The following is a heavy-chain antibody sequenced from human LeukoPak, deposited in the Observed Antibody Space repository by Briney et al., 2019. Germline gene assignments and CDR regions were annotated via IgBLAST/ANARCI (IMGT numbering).Heavy chain of an antibody. CDR1: GFTFSSYA. V-gene: IGHV3-23*01. CDR2: ISGSGGST. J-gene: IGHJ5*02. D-gene: IGHD2-15*01. Sequence: GGSLRLSCAASGFTFSSYAMSWVRQAPGKGLEWVSAISGSGGSTYYADSVKGRFTISRDNSKNTLYLQINSLRVEDTAVYYCAKGGHCSGGTCRTFNWFDPWGQGTLVTVSS. CDR3: AKGGHCSGGTCRTFNWFDP.